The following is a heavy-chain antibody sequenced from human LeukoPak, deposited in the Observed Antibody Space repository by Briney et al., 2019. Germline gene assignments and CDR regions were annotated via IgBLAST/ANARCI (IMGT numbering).Heavy chain of an antibody. CDR2: IYTTGST. D-gene: IGHD2-2*02. CDR3: ARCTSTSCYNFDY. J-gene: IGHJ4*02. CDR1: GGSINSGSYY. Sequence: SETLSLTCTVSGGSINSGSYYWNWIRQSAGKGLGWIGHIYTTGSTNCNPSLKSRVTISLDTSKNQFSLKLNSVTAADTAVFYCARCTSTSCYNFDYWGQGTLVTVSS. V-gene: IGHV4-61*09.